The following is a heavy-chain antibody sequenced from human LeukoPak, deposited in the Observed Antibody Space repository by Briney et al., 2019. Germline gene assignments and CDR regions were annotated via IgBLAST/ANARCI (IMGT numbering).Heavy chain of an antibody. CDR3: ARGGGDSSGYYYDY. CDR2: INHSGST. V-gene: IGHV4-34*01. J-gene: IGHJ4*02. D-gene: IGHD3-22*01. CDR1: GGSFSGYY. Sequence: SETLSLTCAVYGGSFSGYYWSWIRQPPGKGLEWIGEINHSGSTNYNPSLKSRVTISVDTSKNQFSLKLSYVTDADTAVYYCARGGGDSSGYYYDYWGQGTLVTVSS.